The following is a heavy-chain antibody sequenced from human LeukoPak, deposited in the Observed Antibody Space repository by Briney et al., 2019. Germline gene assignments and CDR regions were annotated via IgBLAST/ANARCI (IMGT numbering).Heavy chain of an antibody. J-gene: IGHJ4*02. CDR1: GGSISSGGYY. D-gene: IGHD3-10*01. Sequence: PSETLSLTCIVSGGSISSGGYYWSWIRQPPGKGLEWIAYLHYSGSAQYSPSLKSRVTISGDRSTNQFSLKLDSVTAADTAVYYCARDPHYGSGSYYPNFDYWGQGTLVTVSS. CDR3: ARDPHYGSGSYYPNFDY. CDR2: LHYSGSA. V-gene: IGHV4-30-2*01.